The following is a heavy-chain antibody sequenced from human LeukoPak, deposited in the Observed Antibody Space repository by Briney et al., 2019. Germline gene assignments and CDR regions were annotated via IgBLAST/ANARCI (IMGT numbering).Heavy chain of an antibody. Sequence: PGRSLRLSCAASGFTFSSYGMHWVRQAPGKGLERVAVISYDGSNKHYADSVKGRFTISRDNSKNTLYLQMNSLRAEDTAVYYCAKDHLAYCGGDCSPGYWGQGTLVTVSS. CDR2: ISYDGSNK. D-gene: IGHD2-21*02. V-gene: IGHV3-30*18. J-gene: IGHJ4*02. CDR1: GFTFSSYG. CDR3: AKDHLAYCGGDCSPGY.